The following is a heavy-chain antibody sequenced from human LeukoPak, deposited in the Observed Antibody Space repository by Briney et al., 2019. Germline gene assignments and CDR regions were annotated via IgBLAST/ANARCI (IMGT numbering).Heavy chain of an antibody. D-gene: IGHD1-1*01. CDR2: IYYTGST. Sequence: SETLSLTCTVSGGSISSYYWSWIRQPPGKGLEWIGYIYYTGSTNYNPSLKSRVTISVDTSKNQFSLKVSSVTAADTAVYYCARAGNNWSFDYWGQGTLVTVSS. J-gene: IGHJ4*02. V-gene: IGHV4-59*01. CDR1: GGSISSYY. CDR3: ARAGNNWSFDY.